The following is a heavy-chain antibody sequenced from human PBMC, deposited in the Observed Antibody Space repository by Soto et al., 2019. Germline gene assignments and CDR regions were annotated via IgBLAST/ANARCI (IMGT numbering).Heavy chain of an antibody. CDR2: ISSSSSYI. V-gene: IGHV3-21*01. D-gene: IGHD6-13*01. CDR3: ARGSSSWNNWFDP. J-gene: IGHJ5*02. CDR1: GFTFSSYS. Sequence: EVQLVESGGGLVKPGGSLRLSCAASGFTFSSYSMNWVRQAPGKGLEWVSSISSSSSYIYYADSVKGRFTISRDNAKNSLYLQMNSLRAEHTAVYYCARGSSSWNNWFDPWGQGTLVTVSA.